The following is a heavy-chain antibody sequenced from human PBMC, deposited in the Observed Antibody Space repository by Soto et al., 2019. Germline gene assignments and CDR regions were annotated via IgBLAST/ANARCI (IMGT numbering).Heavy chain of an antibody. J-gene: IGHJ4*02. CDR1: GGSISSGGYY. Sequence: PSETLSLTCTVSGGSISSGGYYWSWIRQHPGKGLEWIGYIYYSGSTYYNPSLKSRVTISVDTSKNQFSLKLSSVTAADTAAYYCARSRPFTGFDYWGQGTLVTVSS. CDR2: IYYSGST. D-gene: IGHD3-10*01. V-gene: IGHV4-31*03. CDR3: ARSRPFTGFDY.